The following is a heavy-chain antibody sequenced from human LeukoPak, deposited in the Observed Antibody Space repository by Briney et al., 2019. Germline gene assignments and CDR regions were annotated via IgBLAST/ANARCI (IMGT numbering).Heavy chain of an antibody. CDR3: AREGSSGWYYYYYYMDV. Sequence: ASVKVSCKASGYTFTSYGISWVRQAPEQGLEWMGWISAYNGNTNYAQKLQGRVTMTTDTSTSTAYMELRSLRSDDTAVYYCAREGSSGWYYYYYYMDVWGKGTTVTVSS. CDR2: ISAYNGNT. CDR1: GYTFTSYG. J-gene: IGHJ6*03. D-gene: IGHD6-19*01. V-gene: IGHV1-18*01.